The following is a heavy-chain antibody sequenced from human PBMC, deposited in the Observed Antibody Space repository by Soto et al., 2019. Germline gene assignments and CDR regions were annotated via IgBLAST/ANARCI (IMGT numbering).Heavy chain of an antibody. J-gene: IGHJ4*02. CDR2: IYYSGST. CDR1: GGSISSSRCH. CDR3: ARTPDY. V-gene: IGHV4-31*03. Sequence: SETLSLTCTVSGGSISSSRCHWGWIRQHPGKGLEWIANIYYSGSTFYNPSLKSRVTISVDTSKNQFSLKLSSVTAADTAVYYCARTPDYWGQGTLVTVS.